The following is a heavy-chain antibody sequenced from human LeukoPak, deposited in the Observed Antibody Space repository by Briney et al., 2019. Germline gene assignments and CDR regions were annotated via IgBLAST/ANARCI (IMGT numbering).Heavy chain of an antibody. CDR1: GFTFSNYA. J-gene: IGHJ6*03. V-gene: IGHV3-30*04. D-gene: IGHD2-21*01. CDR3: ARGVIGVGKARYYYYYYMDV. Sequence: GGSLRLSCAASGFTFSNYAMHWVRQAPGKGLEWVAVISYDGSNKYYADSVKGRFTISRDNSKNRLYLQMNSLRAEDTAVYYCARGVIGVGKARYYYYYYMDVWGKGTTVTISS. CDR2: ISYDGSNK.